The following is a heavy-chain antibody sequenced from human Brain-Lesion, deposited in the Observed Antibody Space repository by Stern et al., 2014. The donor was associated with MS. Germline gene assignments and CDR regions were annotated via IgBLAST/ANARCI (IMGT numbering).Heavy chain of an antibody. J-gene: IGHJ5*02. D-gene: IGHD2-15*01. Sequence: QVQLVQSGPGLVKPSETLSLTCTVAGGSVSSTSYAWAWIRQPPGKGLEWIGTIYYSGNTYYSPSLKSRLPISLATSTNQFSLQLRSVTAADTAVYYCAGEEDIRYCSGGSCTGNWFDPWGQGTLVTVSS. CDR2: IYYSGNT. V-gene: IGHV4-39*01. CDR3: AGEEDIRYCSGGSCTGNWFDP. CDR1: GGSVSSTSYA.